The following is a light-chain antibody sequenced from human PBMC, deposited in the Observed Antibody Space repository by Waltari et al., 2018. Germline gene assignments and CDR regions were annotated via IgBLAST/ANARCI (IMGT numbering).Light chain of an antibody. CDR2: LGS. CDR3: MQVLQNPT. Sequence: EIVMTQSPPSLPVPPGAPASISCRSSQSLLHNNGHIYLDWYLQKPGQSPQLLIYLGSTRAAGVPDRFSAGGSGTDFTLRISGVEADDVGLYYCMQVLQNPTFGQGTRLESK. V-gene: IGKV2-28*01. J-gene: IGKJ2*01. CDR1: QSLLHNNGHIY.